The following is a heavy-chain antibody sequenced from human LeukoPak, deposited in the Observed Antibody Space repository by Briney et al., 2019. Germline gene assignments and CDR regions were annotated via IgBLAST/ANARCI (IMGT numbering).Heavy chain of an antibody. Sequence: PGGSLRLSCAASGFTFSDHYMSWFRQPPGKGLEWIGSIYYSGSTYYNPSLKSRVTISVDTSKNQFSLKLSSVTAADTAVYYCARLSFGASSSLDAFDIWGQGTMVTVSS. CDR1: GFTFSDHY. V-gene: IGHV4-39*01. J-gene: IGHJ3*02. CDR3: ARLSFGASSSLDAFDI. D-gene: IGHD6-13*01. CDR2: IYYSGST.